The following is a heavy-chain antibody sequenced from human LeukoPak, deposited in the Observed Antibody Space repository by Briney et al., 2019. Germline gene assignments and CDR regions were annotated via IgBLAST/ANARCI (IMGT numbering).Heavy chain of an antibody. Sequence: PGGSLRLSCTASGFIFSSYAMNWVRQAPGKGLEWVSFITSSSSYIYYADSVKGRFTISRHNAKNSLYLQMNSLRAEDTAVYYCARGEVHYYGSGSDYWGQGTLVTVSS. D-gene: IGHD3-10*01. J-gene: IGHJ4*02. CDR3: ARGEVHYYGSGSDY. V-gene: IGHV3-21*01. CDR1: GFIFSSYA. CDR2: ITSSSSYI.